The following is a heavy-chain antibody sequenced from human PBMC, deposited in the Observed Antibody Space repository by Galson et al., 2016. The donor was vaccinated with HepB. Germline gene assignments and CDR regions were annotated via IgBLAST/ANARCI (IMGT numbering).Heavy chain of an antibody. D-gene: IGHD3-10*01. Sequence: SLRLSCATSGFNFSDYYMTWIRQAPGKGLEWVSYISSAGSHTKYADSVKGRFTISRDNAKSTLSLHINSLRAEDTAVYFCAREGMIWFGESSPAPFHFDSWGQGTPVTVSS. V-gene: IGHV3-11*06. CDR2: ISSAGSHT. CDR1: GFNFSDYY. J-gene: IGHJ4*02. CDR3: AREGMIWFGESSPAPFHFDS.